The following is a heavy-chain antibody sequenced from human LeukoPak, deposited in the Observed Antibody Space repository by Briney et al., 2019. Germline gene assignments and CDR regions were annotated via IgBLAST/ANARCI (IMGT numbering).Heavy chain of an antibody. J-gene: IGHJ4*02. CDR3: AKGPGRIYCSGCCYLDY. D-gene: IGHD2-15*01. CDR2: ISYDGSNK. Sequence: PGGSLRLSCAASGFTFSSYGMHWVRQAPGKGLEWVAVISYDGSNKYYADSVKGRFTISRDNSKNTLYLQMDSLRAEDTAVYYCAKGPGRIYCSGCCYLDYWGQGTLVTVSS. CDR1: GFTFSSYG. V-gene: IGHV3-30*18.